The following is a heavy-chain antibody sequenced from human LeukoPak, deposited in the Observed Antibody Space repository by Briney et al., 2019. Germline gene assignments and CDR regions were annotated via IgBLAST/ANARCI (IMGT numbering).Heavy chain of an antibody. CDR3: TRGPPHDS. CDR1: GASVSTDY. Sequence: PSETLSLTCTVSGASVSTDYWSWVRQPPGKGLEWIAYIYDTESTNYNPPLKTRVTISVDTSKNQFSLKLSSVTAADTAVYYCTRGPPHDSWGQGTLVTVSS. V-gene: IGHV4-59*02. J-gene: IGHJ4*02. CDR2: IYDTEST.